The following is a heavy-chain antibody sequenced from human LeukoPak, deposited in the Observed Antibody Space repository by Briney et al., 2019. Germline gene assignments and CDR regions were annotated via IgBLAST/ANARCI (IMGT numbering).Heavy chain of an antibody. CDR2: IDTSSSTT. V-gene: IGHV3-48*01. CDR3: ARLLSSGWYGTFDY. Sequence: SGVSLRLSCAASGFMFSFYSINWVRQAPGKGLEWVSYIDTSSSTTYYAASVKGRFTISRDNAKNSLYLQMDSLRAEDTAAYYCARLLSSGWYGTFDYWGQGALVTVSS. D-gene: IGHD6-19*01. J-gene: IGHJ4*02. CDR1: GFMFSFYS.